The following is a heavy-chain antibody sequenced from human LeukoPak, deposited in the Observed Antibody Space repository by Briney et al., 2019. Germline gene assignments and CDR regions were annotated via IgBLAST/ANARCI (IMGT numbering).Heavy chain of an antibody. Sequence: GGSLRLSCAASGFTFSSYAMSWVRQAPGKGLEWVSAISGSGGSTYYADSVKGRFTISRDNSKNTLYLQMNSLRAEDTAVYYCAKPCEATVYYYYGMDVWGQGTTVTVSS. CDR3: AKPCEATVYYYYGMDV. CDR1: GFTFSSYA. CDR2: ISGSGGST. D-gene: IGHD1-26*01. V-gene: IGHV3-23*01. J-gene: IGHJ6*02.